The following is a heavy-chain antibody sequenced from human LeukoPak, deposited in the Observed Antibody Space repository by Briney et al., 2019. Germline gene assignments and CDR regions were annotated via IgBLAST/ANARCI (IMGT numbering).Heavy chain of an antibody. Sequence: GESLQISCKGSGYTITTYWIGWVRPQPGKGLEWMGIIYPTDSDTRYSPSFQGQVTISVDKSISTAYLQWSSLKASDTAMYYCARQGMATAGSDVFDIWGQGTMVTVSS. V-gene: IGHV5-51*01. CDR1: GYTITTYW. CDR3: ARQGMATAGSDVFDI. CDR2: IYPTDSDT. D-gene: IGHD6-13*01. J-gene: IGHJ3*02.